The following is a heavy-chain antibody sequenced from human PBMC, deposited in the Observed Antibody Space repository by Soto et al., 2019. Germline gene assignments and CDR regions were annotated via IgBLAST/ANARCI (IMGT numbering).Heavy chain of an antibody. V-gene: IGHV1-69*02. CDR3: ARVSPSIAVAGLFDY. J-gene: IGHJ4*02. CDR2: IIPILGIA. Sequence: QVQLVQSGAEVKKPGSSVKVSCKASGGTFSSYTISWVRQAPGQGLEWMGRIIPILGIANYAQKFQGRVTIHADKSTSTAYMELSSLRSEDTAVYYCARVSPSIAVAGLFDYWGQGTLVTVSS. CDR1: GGTFSSYT. D-gene: IGHD6-19*01.